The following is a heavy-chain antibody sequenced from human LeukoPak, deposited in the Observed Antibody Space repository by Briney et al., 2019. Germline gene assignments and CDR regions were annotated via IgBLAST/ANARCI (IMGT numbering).Heavy chain of an antibody. J-gene: IGHJ6*03. Sequence: GGSLRLSCAASGFTVSSNYMSWVRQAPGKGLEWVAFIRYDGSNKYHADSVKGRFTISRDNSKNTVYLQMNSLRAEDTAVYFCAKEYGYDYNYYYSMDVWGKGTTVTISS. D-gene: IGHD1-1*01. CDR3: AKEYGYDYNYYYSMDV. CDR1: GFTVSSNY. CDR2: IRYDGSNK. V-gene: IGHV3-30*02.